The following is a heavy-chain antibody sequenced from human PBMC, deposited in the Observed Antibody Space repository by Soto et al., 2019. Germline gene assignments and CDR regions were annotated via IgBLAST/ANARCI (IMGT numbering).Heavy chain of an antibody. CDR3: ARDSNGGCTKYSAP. CDR1: SCSITYLL. CDR2: TAYTGNT. V-gene: IGHV4-59*11. D-gene: IGHD2-15*01. J-gene: IGHJ5*02. Sequence: ILPVPCVVVSCSITYLLWSWIRQSPRKGLEWITYTAYTGNTNYNPSLKSRVTISMDTSKNQLSLKLTSMTAADTAVYYCARDSNGGCTKYSAPWGKRTLVIV.